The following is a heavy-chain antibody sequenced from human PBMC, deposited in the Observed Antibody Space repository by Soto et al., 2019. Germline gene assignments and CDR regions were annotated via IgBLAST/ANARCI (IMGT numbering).Heavy chain of an antibody. J-gene: IGHJ6*02. CDR1: GGTFSSYA. D-gene: IGHD1-26*01. CDR2: IIPIFGTA. V-gene: IGHV1-69*06. Sequence: SSVKVSCKASGGTFSSYAISWVRQAPGQGLEWMGGIIPIFGTANYAQKFQGRVTITADKSTSTAYMELSSLRSEDTAVYYCARVRGGSYDGEDYYYYYGMDVWG. CDR3: ARVRGGSYDGEDYYYYYGMDV.